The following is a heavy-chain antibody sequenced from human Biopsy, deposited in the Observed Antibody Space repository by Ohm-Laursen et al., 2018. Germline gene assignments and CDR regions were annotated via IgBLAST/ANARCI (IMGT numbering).Heavy chain of an antibody. V-gene: IGHV4-61*01. CDR1: GDSLTSGPEN. J-gene: IGHJ4*02. CDR2: IYSGGNT. Sequence: SDTLSLTCTVSGDSLTSGPENWSWLRQSPGQGLEYIGFIYSGGNTNYNPSLKNRVTMSVDTSKNQFYLKLYSVTAADTAVYYCARGRRTSGWPYFDNWGQGALVIVSP. D-gene: IGHD6-19*01. CDR3: ARGRRTSGWPYFDN.